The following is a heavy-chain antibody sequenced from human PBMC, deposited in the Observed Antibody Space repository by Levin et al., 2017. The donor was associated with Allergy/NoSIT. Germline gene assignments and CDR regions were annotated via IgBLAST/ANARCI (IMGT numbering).Heavy chain of an antibody. CDR2: ISSSGSTP. D-gene: IGHD2-2*01. CDR1: GFTFSDYY. J-gene: IGHJ5*01. CDR3: ARVDSTSWFDS. Sequence: PGGSLRLSCTTSGFTFSDYYMTWIRQAPGKGLEWLAYISSSGSTPFYADSVKGRFTISRDNAQDSLYLQMNSLGAEDTAVYYCARVDSTSWFDSWGQGTLVTVSS. V-gene: IGHV3-11*01.